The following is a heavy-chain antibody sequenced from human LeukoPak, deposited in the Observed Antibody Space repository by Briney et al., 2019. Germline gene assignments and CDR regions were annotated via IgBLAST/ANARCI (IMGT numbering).Heavy chain of an antibody. V-gene: IGHV4-39*01. Sequence: SETLSLTCTVSGGSISSSSYYWGWIRQPPGKGLEWIGSIYYSGSTYYNPSLKSRVTISVDTSKNQFSLKLSSVTAADTAVYYCARPDYYDSSGYSEGNFDYWGQGTLVTVSS. CDR3: ARPDYYDSSGYSEGNFDY. J-gene: IGHJ4*02. CDR2: IYYSGST. D-gene: IGHD3-22*01. CDR1: GGSISSSSYY.